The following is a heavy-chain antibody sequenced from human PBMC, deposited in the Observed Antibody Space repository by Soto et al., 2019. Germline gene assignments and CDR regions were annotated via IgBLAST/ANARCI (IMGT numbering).Heavy chain of an antibody. D-gene: IGHD3-22*01. CDR1: GYSINSDY. V-gene: IGHV4-59*08. CDR2: IYYSGIT. Sequence: SETLSLTCIVYGYSINSDYWSWIRQSPGKGLEWIGCIYYSGITNYSPSLQSRVTISLDRSKNQVSLILNSVTAADTAVYYCARHPETDYYNSRGYNKWPGAPDIWGQGTKVT. CDR3: ARHPETDYYNSRGYNKWPGAPDI. J-gene: IGHJ3*02.